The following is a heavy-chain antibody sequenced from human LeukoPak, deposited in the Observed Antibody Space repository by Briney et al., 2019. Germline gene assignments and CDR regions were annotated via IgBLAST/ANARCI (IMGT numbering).Heavy chain of an antibody. D-gene: IGHD3-22*01. CDR1: GGSFSGYY. CDR3: ARGPRSGYYDSSGYYYSYYYGMDV. CDR2: INHSGST. Sequence: SETLSLTCAVYGGSFSGYYWSWIRQPPGKGLEWIGEINHSGSTNYNPSLKSRVTISVDTSKNQFSLKLSSVTAADTAVYYCARGPRSGYYDSSGYYYSYYYGMDVWGQGTTVTVSS. V-gene: IGHV4-34*01. J-gene: IGHJ6*02.